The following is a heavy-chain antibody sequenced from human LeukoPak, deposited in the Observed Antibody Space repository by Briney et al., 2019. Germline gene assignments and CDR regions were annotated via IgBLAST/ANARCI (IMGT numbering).Heavy chain of an antibody. D-gene: IGHD3-22*01. CDR3: ARVMDYYDGTGYPPPAAADY. CDR1: GVSISSYY. V-gene: IGHV4-38-2*02. Sequence: PSETLSLTCTVSGVSISSYYWSWIRQPPGKGLEWMGSIDHSGSIYYNPSLKSRVTISVDTSKNQFSLKVSSVTAADTAVYYCARVMDYYDGTGYPPPAAADYWGQGTLVTVSS. J-gene: IGHJ4*02. CDR2: IDHSGSI.